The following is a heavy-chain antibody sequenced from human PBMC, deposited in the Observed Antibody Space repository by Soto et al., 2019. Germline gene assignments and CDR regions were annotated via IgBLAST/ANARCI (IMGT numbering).Heavy chain of an antibody. CDR1: GFSLSTSGEG. J-gene: IGHJ5*02. Sequence: QITLKESGPTLVEPTQTLTLACTFSGFSLSTSGEGVGWIRQPPGKALEWLAVTFWNDDKRYSPSLRSRLTITKDSSKNEVVLTMTSMDPADTATYYCERRRGATATGGALDPWGQGTLVTVSS. V-gene: IGHV2-5*01. CDR2: TFWNDDK. D-gene: IGHD4-17*01. CDR3: ERRRGATATGGALDP.